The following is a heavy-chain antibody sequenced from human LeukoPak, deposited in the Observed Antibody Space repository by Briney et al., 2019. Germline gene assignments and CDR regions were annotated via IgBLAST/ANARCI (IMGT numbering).Heavy chain of an antibody. Sequence: ASVKVSCKASGYTFTSYYMHWVRQAPGQGLEWMGIINPSGGSTSYAQKFQGRVTMTTDTSTSTVYMELSSLRSEDTAVYYCAREGYCSGGSCHNWFDPWGQGTLVTVSS. CDR2: INPSGGST. CDR1: GYTFTSYY. D-gene: IGHD2-15*01. J-gene: IGHJ5*02. CDR3: AREGYCSGGSCHNWFDP. V-gene: IGHV1-46*01.